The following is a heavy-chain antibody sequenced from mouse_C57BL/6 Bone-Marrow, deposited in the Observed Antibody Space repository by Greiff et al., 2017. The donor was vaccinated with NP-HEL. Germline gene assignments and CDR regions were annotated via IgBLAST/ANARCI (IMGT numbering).Heavy chain of an antibody. V-gene: IGHV1-81*01. D-gene: IGHD2-4*01. CDR2: IYPRSGNT. CDR1: GYTFTSYG. J-gene: IGHJ3*01. Sequence: VKLVESGAELARPGASVKLSCKASGYTFTSYGISWVKQRTGQGLEWIGEIYPRSGNTYYNEKFKGKATLTADKSSSTAYMELRSLTSEDSAVYFCARSGDYDGWFAYWGQGTLVTVSA. CDR3: ARSGDYDGWFAY.